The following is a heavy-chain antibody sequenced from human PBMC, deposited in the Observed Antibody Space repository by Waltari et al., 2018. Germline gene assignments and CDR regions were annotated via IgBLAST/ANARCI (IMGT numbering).Heavy chain of an antibody. Sequence: QVQLVQSGAEVKKPGASVKVSCKASGYTFTGYYMHWVRQAPGQGLEWMGWINPNSGGTNYAQKFQGRVTMTRDTSISTAYMELSRLRSDDTAVYYCARVVVTYDYYYYYMDVWGKGTTVTISS. CDR1: GYTFTGYY. CDR2: INPNSGGT. D-gene: IGHD2-21*02. V-gene: IGHV1-2*02. CDR3: ARVVVTYDYYYYYMDV. J-gene: IGHJ6*03.